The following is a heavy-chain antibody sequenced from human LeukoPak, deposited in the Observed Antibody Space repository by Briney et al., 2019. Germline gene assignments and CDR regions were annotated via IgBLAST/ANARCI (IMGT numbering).Heavy chain of an antibody. V-gene: IGHV4-34*01. CDR3: ARDENWFDP. CDR2: IYHSGST. Sequence: PSETLSLTCGVYGGPLSGYFWSWIRQVPGKGLEWIGEIYHSGSTNYNPSLKSRVTISVDKSKNQFSLKLSSVTAADTAVYYCARDENWFDPWGQGTLVTVSS. CDR1: GGPLSGYF. J-gene: IGHJ5*02.